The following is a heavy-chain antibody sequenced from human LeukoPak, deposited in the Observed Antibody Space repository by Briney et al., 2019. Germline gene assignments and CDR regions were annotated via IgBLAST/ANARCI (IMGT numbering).Heavy chain of an antibody. V-gene: IGHV1-3*01. J-gene: IGHJ4*02. D-gene: IGHD3-10*01. CDR2: INAGNGNT. CDR3: ARTYYSASGSYTY. Sequence: ASVKVSCKASGYTFTSYTLHWVRQAPGQRLEWTGWINAGNGNTKYSQKFEGRVTITRDTSASTAYMELSSLISEDTAVYYCARTYYSASGSYTYWGQGTLVTVSS. CDR1: GYTFTSYT.